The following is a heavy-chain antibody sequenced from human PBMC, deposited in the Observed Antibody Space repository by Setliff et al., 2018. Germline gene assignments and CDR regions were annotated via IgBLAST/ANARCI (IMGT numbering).Heavy chain of an antibody. CDR2: IYTSGST. J-gene: IGHJ5*02. V-gene: IGHV4-4*08. D-gene: IGHD6-13*01. CDR3: ARDPASPAAAGGWFDP. CDR1: GGSMTSYY. Sequence: SETLSLTCTVSGGSMTSYYWSWIRQPPGKGLEWIGYIYTSGSTNYNPSLKSRVTISVDTSKNQFSLKLSSVTAADTAVYYRARDPASPAAAGGWFDPWGQGTLVTVSS.